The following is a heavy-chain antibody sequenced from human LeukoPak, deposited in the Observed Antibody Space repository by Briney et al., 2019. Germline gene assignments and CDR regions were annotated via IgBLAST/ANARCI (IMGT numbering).Heavy chain of an antibody. Sequence: PSETLSLTCTVSGGSINTGSYYWGWVRQPPGKGLEWIGTIYYSGSTYYNPSLKSRVTVSLDTSRNQFSLKLSSVTAADTAVYYCATDMGPYDYWGQGTLVSVSS. CDR2: IYYSGST. V-gene: IGHV4-39*07. CDR1: GGSINTGSYY. J-gene: IGHJ4*02. D-gene: IGHD3-10*01. CDR3: ATDMGPYDY.